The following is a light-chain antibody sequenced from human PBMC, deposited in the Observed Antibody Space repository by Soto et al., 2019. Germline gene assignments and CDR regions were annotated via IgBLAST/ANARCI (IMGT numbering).Light chain of an antibody. Sequence: IHMTQAPSTLSASFGDIVTITFRASQSIRSLLAWYQQKPGKAPKLLIYATSSLHSGVPSRFSGSGSGPDFTLTISRLQPEDFATYYCQQSYSTPRTFGGGTKVDIK. J-gene: IGKJ4*01. CDR3: QQSYSTPRT. V-gene: IGKV1-39*01. CDR2: ATS. CDR1: QSIRSL.